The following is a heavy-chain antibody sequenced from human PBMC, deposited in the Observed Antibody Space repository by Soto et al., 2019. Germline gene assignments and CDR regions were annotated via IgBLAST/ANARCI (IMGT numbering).Heavy chain of an antibody. V-gene: IGHV3-74*01. CDR2: ISPDGRTT. CDR3: ADSWLPTSY. D-gene: IGHD3-10*01. J-gene: IGHJ4*02. Sequence: PGGNLSLSCAASGLSLSHDGLHWVRQAPGKGLVWVSRISPDGRTTTYADSVKGRFTISRDNAKSTLYLQMNSLTVEDGAVYYCADSWLPTSYWGPGTLVTVS. CDR1: GLSLSHDG.